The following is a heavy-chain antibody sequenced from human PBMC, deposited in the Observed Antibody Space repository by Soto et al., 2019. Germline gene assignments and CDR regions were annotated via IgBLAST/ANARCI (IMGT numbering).Heavy chain of an antibody. Sequence: GASVKFSCKASGGTFSSYAISWVRQAPGQGLEWMGGIIPIFGTTNYAQKFQGRVTITADESTSTAYMELSSLRSEDTSVYYCAKGGYSSGQYYGMDVWGRGTTVTVSS. CDR2: IIPIFGTT. CDR3: AKGGYSSGQYYGMDV. V-gene: IGHV1-69*13. CDR1: GGTFSSYA. D-gene: IGHD6-19*01. J-gene: IGHJ6*02.